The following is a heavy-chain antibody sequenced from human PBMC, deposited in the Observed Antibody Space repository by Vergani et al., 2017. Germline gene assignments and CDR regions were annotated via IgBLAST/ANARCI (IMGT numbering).Heavy chain of an antibody. CDR1: GYPFTSYY. Sequence: QVQLVQSGAEVKKPGASVKVSCKASGYPFTSYYMHWVRQAPGQGLEWMGIINPSGGSTSYAQKFQGRVTMTRDTSTRTVYMELSSLRSEDTAVYYCAREAAAGTWEGGXFDPWGQGTLVTVSS. V-gene: IGHV1-46*01. D-gene: IGHD6-13*01. CDR2: INPSGGST. J-gene: IGHJ5*02. CDR3: AREAAAGTWEGGXFDP.